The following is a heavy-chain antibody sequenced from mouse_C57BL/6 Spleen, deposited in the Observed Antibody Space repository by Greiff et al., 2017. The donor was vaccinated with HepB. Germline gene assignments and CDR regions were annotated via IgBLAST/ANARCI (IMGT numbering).Heavy chain of an antibody. CDR1: GFTFSSYA. CDR3: ARESGNYVGYAMDY. D-gene: IGHD2-1*01. Sequence: EVKVVESGGGLVKPGGSLKLSCAASGFTFSSYAMPWVRQTPEKRLEWVATISDGGSYTYYPDNVKGRFTISRDNAKNNLYLQMSQLKSEDTAMYYCARESGNYVGYAMDYWGQGTSVTVSS. J-gene: IGHJ4*01. CDR2: ISDGGSYT. V-gene: IGHV5-4*01.